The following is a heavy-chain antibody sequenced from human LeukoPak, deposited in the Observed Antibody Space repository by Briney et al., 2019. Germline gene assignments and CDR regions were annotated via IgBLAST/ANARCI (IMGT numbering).Heavy chain of an antibody. CDR2: IYYSGST. CDR1: GGSIISSSYY. J-gene: IGHJ4*02. V-gene: IGHV4-39*07. D-gene: IGHD6-6*01. CDR3: ARDEGYSSSSGPYYFDY. Sequence: SETLSVTCTVSGGSIISSSYYWGWIRRPPGKGLEWIGSIYYSGSTYYNPSLKSRVTISVDTSKNQFSLKLSSVTAADTAVYYCARDEGYSSSSGPYYFDYWGQGTLVTVSS.